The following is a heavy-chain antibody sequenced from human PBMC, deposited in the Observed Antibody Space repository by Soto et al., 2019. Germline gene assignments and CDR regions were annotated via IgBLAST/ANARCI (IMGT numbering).Heavy chain of an antibody. V-gene: IGHV1-8*01. Sequence: QVQLVQSGAEVKKPGASVKVSCKASGYTFASYDINWVRQATGQGLEWMGWMNPNSGNTGYAQKFQGRLTMTRDTSISTAYMELSSLRSEDTAVYYGARGKGTRGSRPDPWGQGTLVTVSS. D-gene: IGHD2-8*02. J-gene: IGHJ5*02. CDR1: GYTFASYD. CDR3: ARGKGTRGSRPDP. CDR2: MNPNSGNT.